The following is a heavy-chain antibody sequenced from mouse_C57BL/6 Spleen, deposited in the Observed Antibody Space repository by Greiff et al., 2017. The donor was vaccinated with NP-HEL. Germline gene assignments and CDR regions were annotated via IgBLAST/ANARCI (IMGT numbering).Heavy chain of an antibody. CDR1: GYTFTDYN. Sequence: EVQLQQSGPELVKPGASVKIPCKASGYTFTDYNMDWVKQSHGKSLEWIGDINPNNGGTNYNQKFKGKATLTVDKSSSTAYLELRSLTAEDTAVYYCARRNMTDSMDYWGQGTTLTVSS. CDR3: ARRNMTDSMDY. V-gene: IGHV1-18*01. D-gene: IGHD2-3*01. CDR2: INPNNGGT. J-gene: IGHJ2*01.